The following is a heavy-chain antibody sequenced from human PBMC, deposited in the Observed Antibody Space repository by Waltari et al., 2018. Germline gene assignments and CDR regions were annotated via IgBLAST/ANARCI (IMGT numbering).Heavy chain of an antibody. Sequence: EVQLVESGGGLVQPGGSLRLSCAASGFTFSSYWMSWVRRAPGKGREWVANIKKDGSEKDDVDSVKGRFTISRENAKNSLYLQMNSLRAEDTAVYYCARDDAAAADTVDYWGQGTLVTVSS. J-gene: IGHJ4*02. CDR2: IKKDGSEK. CDR3: ARDDAAAADTVDY. D-gene: IGHD6-13*01. V-gene: IGHV3-7*01. CDR1: GFTFSSYW.